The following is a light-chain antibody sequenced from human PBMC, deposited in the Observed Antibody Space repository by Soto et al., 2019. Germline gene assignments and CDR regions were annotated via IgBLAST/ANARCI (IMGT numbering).Light chain of an antibody. CDR2: LGS. V-gene: IGKV2-28*01. Sequence: DIVMTQSPLSLPVTPGEPASISCRSSQSLLHSNGYNYLDWYLQKPGQSPQLLIYLGSNRASGVPDRFSGRGSGTDFKLKISRVEAEDVGVYYCLQALQTPFTFGGGTKVEIK. CDR3: LQALQTPFT. CDR1: QSLLHSNGYNY. J-gene: IGKJ4*01.